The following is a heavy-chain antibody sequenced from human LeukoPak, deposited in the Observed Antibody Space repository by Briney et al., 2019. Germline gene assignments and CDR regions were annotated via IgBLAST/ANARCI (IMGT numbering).Heavy chain of an antibody. J-gene: IGHJ4*02. D-gene: IGHD1-26*01. Sequence: GGSLRLSCAASGFAFSSYWMHWVRQAPGKGLVWVSHINSDGSSTNYADSVKGRFTISRDNSKNTLYLQMNSLRAEDTAVYYCAKGGSGSYYGPPDWGQGTLVTVSS. CDR1: GFAFSSYW. CDR3: AKGGSGSYYGPPD. V-gene: IGHV3-74*01. CDR2: INSDGSST.